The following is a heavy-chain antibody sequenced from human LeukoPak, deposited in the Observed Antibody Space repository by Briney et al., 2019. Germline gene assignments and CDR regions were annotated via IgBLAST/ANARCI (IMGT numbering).Heavy chain of an antibody. V-gene: IGHV3-7*01. CDR3: ASYGSGSYQIDY. Sequence: GGSLRLSCAASGFTFSSYWMSWVRQAPGKGLEWVANIRQDGSEKYYVDSVKGRFTISRDNAKNSLYLQMNSLRAGDTAVYYCASYGSGSYQIDYWGQGTLVTVSS. CDR2: IRQDGSEK. J-gene: IGHJ4*02. CDR1: GFTFSSYW. D-gene: IGHD3-10*01.